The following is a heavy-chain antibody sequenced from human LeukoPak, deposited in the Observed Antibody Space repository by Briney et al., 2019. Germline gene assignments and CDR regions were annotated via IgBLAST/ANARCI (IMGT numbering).Heavy chain of an antibody. Sequence: KTGGSLRLSCAASGFTFSSYSMNWVRQAPGKGLEWVSSISSSSSYIYYADSVKGRFTISRDNARNSLYLKMSSLRAEDTAVYYCARDGLAAATLHWCFDLWGRGTLVTVSS. CDR2: ISSSSSYI. D-gene: IGHD2-15*01. CDR3: ARDGLAAATLHWCFDL. V-gene: IGHV3-21*01. CDR1: GFTFSSYS. J-gene: IGHJ2*01.